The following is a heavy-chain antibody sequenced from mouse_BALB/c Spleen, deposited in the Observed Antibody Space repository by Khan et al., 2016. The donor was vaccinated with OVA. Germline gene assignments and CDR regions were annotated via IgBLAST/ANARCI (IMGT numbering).Heavy chain of an antibody. CDR1: GFTFSTYG. J-gene: IGHJ3*01. D-gene: IGHD1-1*01. CDR2: VSTGGHYT. CDR3: ARLAYYYDSEGFAY. V-gene: IGHV5-6*01. Sequence: EVQLVESGGDVVKPGGSLKLSCAASGFTFSTYGMSWVRQTPDKRLEWVATVSTGGHYTYYPDTVKGRFTISRDNAKNTLYLQMSSLKSEDTAIFSCARLAYYYDSEGFAYWGQGTLVTVSA.